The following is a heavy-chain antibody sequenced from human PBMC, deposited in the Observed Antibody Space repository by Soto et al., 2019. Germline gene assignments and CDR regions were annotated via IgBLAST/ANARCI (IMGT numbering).Heavy chain of an antibody. CDR1: GGSISSYY. D-gene: IGHD3-16*01. CDR3: ASGLRGRSYYYYGMDV. V-gene: IGHV4-59*01. CDR2: IYYSGST. J-gene: IGHJ6*02. Sequence: SETLSLTCTVSGGSISSYYWSWIRQPPGKGLEWIGYIYYSGSTNYNPSLKSRVTISVDTSKNHFSLKLSSVTAADTAVYYCASGLRGRSYYYYGMDVWAKGPRSPSP.